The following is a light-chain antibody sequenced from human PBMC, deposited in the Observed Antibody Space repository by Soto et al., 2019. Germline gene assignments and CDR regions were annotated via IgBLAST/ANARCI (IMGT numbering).Light chain of an antibody. CDR3: QQRSNWPPFT. V-gene: IGKV3D-20*02. CDR1: QSVSSSH. CDR2: GAS. Sequence: DIVLTQSPGTLSLSPGEGATLSCRASQSVSSSHLAWYQQKPGQAPRLVIYGASSRATGIPDRFSGSGSGTDFTLTISSLEPEDFAVYYCQQRSNWPPFTFGGGTKVEIK. J-gene: IGKJ4*01.